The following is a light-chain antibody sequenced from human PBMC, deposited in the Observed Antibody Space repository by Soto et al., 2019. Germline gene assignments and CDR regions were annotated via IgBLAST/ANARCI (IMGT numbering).Light chain of an antibody. CDR3: SSYTSSSTPNWV. Sequence: QSVLTQPASVSGSPGQSITISCTGTSSDVGGYNYVSWYQQHPGKAPKLMIYDVSNQPSGVSNRFSGSKSGNTASLTISGLQAEDEADYYCSSYTSSSTPNWVFGGGTKLTVL. CDR1: SSDVGGYNY. CDR2: DVS. J-gene: IGLJ3*02. V-gene: IGLV2-14*01.